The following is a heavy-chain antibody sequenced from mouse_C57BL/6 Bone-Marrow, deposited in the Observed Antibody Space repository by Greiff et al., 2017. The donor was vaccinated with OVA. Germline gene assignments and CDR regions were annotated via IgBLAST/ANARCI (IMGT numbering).Heavy chain of an antibody. Sequence: VQLQQSGPGLAKPSQTLSLTCSVTGYSITSDYWNWIRKFPGNKLEYMGYISYSGSTYYNPSLKSRISITLDTSKNQYYLQLNSVTTEDTATYYCAKEGDYGSGYDWYFEVWGTGTTVTVSS. J-gene: IGHJ1*03. CDR2: ISYSGST. V-gene: IGHV3-8*01. D-gene: IGHD1-1*01. CDR3: AKEGDYGSGYDWYFEV. CDR1: GYSITSDY.